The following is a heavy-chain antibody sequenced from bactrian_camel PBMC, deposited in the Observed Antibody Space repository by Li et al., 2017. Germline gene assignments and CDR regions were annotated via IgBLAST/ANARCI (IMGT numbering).Heavy chain of an antibody. J-gene: IGHJ4*01. Sequence: HVQLVESGGGSVQAGGSLRLSCAYSPYTTSTYCLGWFRQTPGSECELVSTIERDGTTYYADSVKGRFTISQDKAKNTIYLQMNSLTPDDTAVYHCVEGPVGQCWSQGTQVTVS. V-gene: IGHV3S9*01. D-gene: IGHD1*01. CDR2: IERDGTT. CDR1: PYTTSTYC. CDR3: VEGPVGQC.